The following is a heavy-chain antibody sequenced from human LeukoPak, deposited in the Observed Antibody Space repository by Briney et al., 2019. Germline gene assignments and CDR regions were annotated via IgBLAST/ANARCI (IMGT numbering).Heavy chain of an antibody. CDR3: ARGRYCTSTSCSHFDY. Sequence: GEALKISCKGSGYSFTNYWIVWVRQMPGRGLEWMGISYPGDSDTRYSPSFQGQVTISGDRSISTAYLQWSSLKASDTAMYYCARGRYCTSTSCSHFDYWGQGTLVTVSS. V-gene: IGHV5-51*01. J-gene: IGHJ4*02. CDR1: GYSFTNYW. CDR2: SYPGDSDT. D-gene: IGHD2-2*01.